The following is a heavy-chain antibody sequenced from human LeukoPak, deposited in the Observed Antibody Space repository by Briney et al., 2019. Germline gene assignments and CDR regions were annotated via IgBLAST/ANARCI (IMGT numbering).Heavy chain of an antibody. CDR2: IYYSGST. CDR3: ARSVIYGMDV. V-gene: IGHV4-31*03. CDR1: GGSISSGGYY. Sequence: SETLSLTCTVSGGSISSGGYYWSWIRQHPGKGLEWIGHIYYSGSTYYNPSLKSRDTISVDASKNQFSLKLSSVTAADTAVYYCARSVIYGMDVWGQGTTVTVSS. D-gene: IGHD2-21*01. J-gene: IGHJ6*02.